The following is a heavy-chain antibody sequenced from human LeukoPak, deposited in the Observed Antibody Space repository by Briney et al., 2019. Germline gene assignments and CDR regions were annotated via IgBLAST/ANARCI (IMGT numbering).Heavy chain of an antibody. CDR1: GFTFRNHG. CDR2: IWYDGSNA. V-gene: IGHV3-33*01. D-gene: IGHD4/OR15-4a*01. Sequence: GRSLRLSCAASGFTFRNHGVHWVRQAPGKGLEWVAIIWYDGSNAYYADSVKGRFTVSRDNSKKVLYPQMNSLRVEDTAVYYCARDRGAGKYYDYWGQGTQVTVSS. CDR3: ARDRGAGKYYDY. J-gene: IGHJ4*02.